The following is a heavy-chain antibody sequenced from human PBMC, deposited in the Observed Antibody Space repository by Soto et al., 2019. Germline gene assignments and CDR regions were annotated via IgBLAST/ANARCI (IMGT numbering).Heavy chain of an antibody. Sequence: ASVKVSCKVSGYTLTESSMHWVRQAPGKGLEWMGGFDPEDGETIYAQKFQGRVTMTEDTSTDTAYMELSSLRSEDTAVYYCATASLYSSGWYYYGMDVWGQGTTVTVSS. CDR2: FDPEDGET. CDR3: ATASLYSSGWYYYGMDV. D-gene: IGHD6-19*01. V-gene: IGHV1-24*01. J-gene: IGHJ6*02. CDR1: GYTLTESS.